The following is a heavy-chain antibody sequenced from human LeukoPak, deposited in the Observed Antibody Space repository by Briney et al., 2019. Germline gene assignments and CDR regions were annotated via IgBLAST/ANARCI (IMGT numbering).Heavy chain of an antibody. Sequence: GGSLRLSCAASGFTFSRSWMTWVRQAPGKGLEWVASVNEDGSEIHYVDSVKGRFTIARDNAKDSLFLQMNSLTVEDTAMYYCVRSFHPGGWFDPWGQGTLVTVSS. V-gene: IGHV3-7*01. J-gene: IGHJ5*02. CDR2: VNEDGSEI. CDR1: GFTFSRSW. D-gene: IGHD3-10*01. CDR3: VRSFHPGGWFDP.